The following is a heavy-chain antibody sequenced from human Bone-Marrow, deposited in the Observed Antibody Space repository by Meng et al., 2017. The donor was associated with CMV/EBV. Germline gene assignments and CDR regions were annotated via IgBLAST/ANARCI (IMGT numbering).Heavy chain of an antibody. CDR1: GGSISSSSYY. J-gene: IGHJ4*02. CDR2: IYHTGST. V-gene: IGHV4-39*07. CDR3: ARVASHYYDSSGYYSPYYFDY. Sequence: GSLRLSCTVSGGSISSSSYYWGWIRQPPGKGLEWIGNIYHTGSTYYHPSLKSRLTISVDTSKNQFSLNLSSVTAADTAVYYCARVASHYYDSSGYYSPYYFDYWGQGTLVTVSS. D-gene: IGHD3-22*01.